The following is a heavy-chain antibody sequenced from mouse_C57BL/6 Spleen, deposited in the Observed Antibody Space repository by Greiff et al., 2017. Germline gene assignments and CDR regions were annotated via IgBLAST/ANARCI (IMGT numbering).Heavy chain of an antibody. CDR1: GFSLTSYG. CDR3: ANVDYGKSRWAMDY. V-gene: IGHV2-3*01. Sequence: VQLVESGPGLVAPSQSLSITCTVSGFSLTSYGVSWVRQPPGKGLAWLGVIWGDGSANYHSALMSRLSISKDNSKSQVFLNLNSLQTNVTATYYAANVDYGKSRWAMDYWGPGTSVTVSS. J-gene: IGHJ4*01. D-gene: IGHD2-1*01. CDR2: IWGDGSA.